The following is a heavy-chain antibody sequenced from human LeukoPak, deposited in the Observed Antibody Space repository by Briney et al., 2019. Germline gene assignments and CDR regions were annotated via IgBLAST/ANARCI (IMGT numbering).Heavy chain of an antibody. CDR3: AREARYSSGWYGAFDI. CDR1: GFTFSRYD. CDR2: IDTAGDP. D-gene: IGHD6-19*01. Sequence: GGSLRLSCAASGFTFSRYDMHWVRQATGKGLEWVSGIDTAGDPYYLGSEKGRFTISRENAKNSLYLQMNSLRAGDTAVYYCAREARYSSGWYGAFDIWGQGTLVIVSS. V-gene: IGHV3-13*05. J-gene: IGHJ3*02.